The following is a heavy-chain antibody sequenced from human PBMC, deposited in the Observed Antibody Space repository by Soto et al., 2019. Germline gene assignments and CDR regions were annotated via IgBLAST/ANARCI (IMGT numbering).Heavy chain of an antibody. CDR3: AREANVLQSDAFDI. Sequence: QVQQVQSGAEVKKPGSSVKVSCKASGGTFSSYAISWVRQAPGQGLEWMGGIIPIFGTANYAQKFQGRVTITADESTSPAYMELSSLRSEDTAVYYCAREANVLQSDAFDIWGQGTMVTVSS. CDR1: GGTFSSYA. J-gene: IGHJ3*02. CDR2: IIPIFGTA. D-gene: IGHD2-15*01. V-gene: IGHV1-69*01.